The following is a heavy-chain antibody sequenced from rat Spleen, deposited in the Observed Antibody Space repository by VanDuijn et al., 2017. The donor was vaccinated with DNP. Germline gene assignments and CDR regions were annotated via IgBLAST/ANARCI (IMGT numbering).Heavy chain of an antibody. CDR2: ISTSGGRT. D-gene: IGHD1-2*01. CDR3: AHGDGSYGFAY. CDR1: RLTFSNYD. V-gene: IGHV5-25*01. Sequence: EVQLVESGGGLVQPGRSLNLSCAASRLTFSNYDMAWVRQTPTKGLDWVASISTSGGRTYHRDSVKGRFTVSRDNARGTLYLQMDSLRSEDTATYYYAHGDGSYGFAYWGQGTRVTVSS. J-gene: IGHJ3*01.